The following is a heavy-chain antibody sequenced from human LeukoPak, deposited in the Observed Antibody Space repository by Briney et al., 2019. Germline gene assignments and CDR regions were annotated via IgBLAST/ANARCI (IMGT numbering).Heavy chain of an antibody. Sequence: PSETLPLTCAVYGGSFSGYYWSWIRQPPGKGLEWIGEINHSGSTNYNPSLKSRVTISVDTSKNQFSLKLSSVTAADTAVYYCARHGGAIPQRLYYFDYWGQGTLVTVSS. CDR1: GGSFSGYY. D-gene: IGHD1-26*01. CDR2: INHSGST. V-gene: IGHV4-34*01. CDR3: ARHGGAIPQRLYYFDY. J-gene: IGHJ4*02.